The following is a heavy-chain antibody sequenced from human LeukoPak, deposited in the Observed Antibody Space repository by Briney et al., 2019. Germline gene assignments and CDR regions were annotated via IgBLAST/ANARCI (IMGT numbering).Heavy chain of an antibody. Sequence: ASVKVSCKASGYTFTSYGISWVRQAPGQGLEWMGWISAYNGNTNYAQKLQGRVTMTTDTSTSTAYMELSSLRSEDTAVYYCARGLHMVRGVSPATYYYYGMDVWGQGTTVTVSS. CDR3: ARGLHMVRGVSPATYYYYGMDV. D-gene: IGHD3-10*01. CDR2: ISAYNGNT. CDR1: GYTFTSYG. V-gene: IGHV1-18*01. J-gene: IGHJ6*02.